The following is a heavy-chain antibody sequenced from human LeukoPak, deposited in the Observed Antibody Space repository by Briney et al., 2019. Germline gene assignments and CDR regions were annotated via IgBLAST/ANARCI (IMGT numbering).Heavy chain of an antibody. CDR3: ASLLTLTYYGSGSSLDY. V-gene: IGHV1-69*02. CDR1: GYTFTSYY. Sequence: SVKVSFKSSGYTFTSYYMYWVRQAPGQGLEWMGRIIPILGIANYAQKFQGRVTITADKSTSTAYMELSSLRSEDTAVYYCASLLTLTYYGSGSSLDYWGQGTLVTVSS. J-gene: IGHJ4*02. D-gene: IGHD3-10*01. CDR2: IIPILGIA.